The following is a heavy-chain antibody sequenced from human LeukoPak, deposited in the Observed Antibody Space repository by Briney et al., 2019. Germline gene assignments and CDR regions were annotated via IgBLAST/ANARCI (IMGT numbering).Heavy chain of an antibody. Sequence: SVKVSCKASRGIFNDYGINWVRQAPGLGLEWMGGVVPVFGTTNYAQRFQGRVSITADESTNTAYMEVSSLRSEDTAVYYCATLGFLGATRFLDNWGQGTLVTVSS. D-gene: IGHD1-26*01. CDR3: ATLGFLGATRFLDN. CDR1: RGIFNDYG. V-gene: IGHV1-69*01. CDR2: VVPVFGTT. J-gene: IGHJ4*02.